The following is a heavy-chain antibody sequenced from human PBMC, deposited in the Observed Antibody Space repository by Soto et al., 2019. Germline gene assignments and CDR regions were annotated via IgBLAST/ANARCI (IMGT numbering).Heavy chain of an antibody. J-gene: IGHJ6*02. CDR2: IYPGDSDT. V-gene: IGHV5-51*01. D-gene: IGHD6-13*01. Sequence: PGESLKISCKGSGYSFTSYWIGWVRQMPWKGLEWMGIIYPGDSDTRYSPSFQGQVTISADKSISTAYLQWSSLQASDTAMYYCARPRSSSRNYYGMDVWGQGTTVTVSS. CDR3: ARPRSSSRNYYGMDV. CDR1: GYSFTSYW.